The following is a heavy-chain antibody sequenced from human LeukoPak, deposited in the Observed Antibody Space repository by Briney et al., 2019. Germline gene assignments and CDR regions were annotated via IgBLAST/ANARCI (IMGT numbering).Heavy chain of an antibody. CDR3: ARFWVFGADTSPPYHQGMDL. CDR1: GYNLKTRA. Sequence: GASVKVSCQTSGYNLKTRAVSWVRQVPGQGLEWMGWISGYNGDTAFAQKFQGRVTMTKDTSTTTAYMELRSLTSDDTAVYYCARFWVFGADTSPPYHQGMDLWGRGTTVTVSS. D-gene: IGHD3-3*01. V-gene: IGHV1-18*01. CDR2: ISGYNGDT. J-gene: IGHJ6*02.